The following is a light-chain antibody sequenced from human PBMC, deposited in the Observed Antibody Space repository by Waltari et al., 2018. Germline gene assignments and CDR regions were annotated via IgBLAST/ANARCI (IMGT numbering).Light chain of an antibody. Sequence: QSVLTQPPSASGTPGQRVTISCSGGSSNIGSNVVTWYQQFPGTAPKLLIYSSSQRPSGVPDRFSGSKSSTSASLAISGLQSEDEADFYCASWDDSLNGWVFGGGTKLTVL. CDR1: SSNIGSNV. CDR3: ASWDDSLNGWV. J-gene: IGLJ3*02. V-gene: IGLV1-44*01. CDR2: SSS.